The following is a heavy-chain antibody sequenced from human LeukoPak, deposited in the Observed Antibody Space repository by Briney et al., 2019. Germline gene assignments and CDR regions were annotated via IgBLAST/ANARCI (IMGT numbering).Heavy chain of an antibody. Sequence: GGSLRLSCAASGFTFSSYGMHWVRQAPGKGLEWVAFIRYDGSNKYYADSVKGRFTISRDNSKNTLYLQMNSLRAEDTAVYYRATSGSYSTGYFDYWGQGTLVTVSS. CDR3: ATSGSYSTGYFDY. CDR2: IRYDGSNK. J-gene: IGHJ4*02. CDR1: GFTFSSYG. D-gene: IGHD1-26*01. V-gene: IGHV3-30*02.